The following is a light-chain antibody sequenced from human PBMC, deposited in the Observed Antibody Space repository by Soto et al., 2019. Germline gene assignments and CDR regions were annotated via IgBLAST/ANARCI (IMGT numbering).Light chain of an antibody. Sequence: EIVMTQSPATVSVSPGERATLYCRASQSVGNNLAWYQQKPGQAPSLFIFGASVRATGVPDRFSGSGSGTEFTLSISNLQSEDSAVYYCQQYDNWPITFGQGTRLEIK. CDR1: QSVGNN. CDR2: GAS. J-gene: IGKJ5*01. V-gene: IGKV3-15*01. CDR3: QQYDNWPIT.